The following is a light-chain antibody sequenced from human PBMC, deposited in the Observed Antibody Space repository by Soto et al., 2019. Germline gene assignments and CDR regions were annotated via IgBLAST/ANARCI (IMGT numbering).Light chain of an antibody. CDR2: AAS. CDR1: QGISSY. V-gene: IGKV1-9*01. J-gene: IGKJ2*01. CDR3: QQLNSYPYT. Sequence: IQLTQSPSSLSASVGDRVTITCRASQGISSYLAWYQQKPVKAPKLLIYAASPLQSGVPSRFSGSGSGTDFTLTISSLQPEDFATYYCQQLNSYPYTFGQGTKLEIK.